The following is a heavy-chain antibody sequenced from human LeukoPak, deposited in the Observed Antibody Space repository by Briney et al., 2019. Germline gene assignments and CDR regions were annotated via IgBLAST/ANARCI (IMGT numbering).Heavy chain of an antibody. CDR3: ARDSGSNGFDI. D-gene: IGHD3-22*01. Sequence: SETLSLTCAVSGGSTSSSNWWSWVRQPPGKGLEWIGEIYHSGSTNYNPSLKSRVTISVDTSKNQFSLKLRSVTAADTAVYYCARDSGSNGFDIWGQGTMVTVSS. V-gene: IGHV4-4*02. CDR1: GGSTSSSNW. CDR2: IYHSGST. J-gene: IGHJ3*02.